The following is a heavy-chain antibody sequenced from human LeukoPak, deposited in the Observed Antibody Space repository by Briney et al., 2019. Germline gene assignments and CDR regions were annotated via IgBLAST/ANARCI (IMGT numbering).Heavy chain of an antibody. J-gene: IGHJ4*02. CDR2: ISASGST. D-gene: IGHD3-3*01. Sequence: SETLSLSCTVSGGSICSYYWSWIRQPAGKGLEWIGRISASGSTNYNPSLKSRLTMSVDTSKNQFSLNLSSVTAADTAVYYCARLRNYDFWSGYYPEYYFDYWGQGTLVTVSS. V-gene: IGHV4-4*07. CDR1: GGSICSYY. CDR3: ARLRNYDFWSGYYPEYYFDY.